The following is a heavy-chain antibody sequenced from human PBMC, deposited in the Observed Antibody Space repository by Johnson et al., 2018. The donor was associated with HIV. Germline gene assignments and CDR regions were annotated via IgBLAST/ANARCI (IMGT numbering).Heavy chain of an antibody. CDR1: GFTFSSYD. V-gene: IGHV3-13*01. D-gene: IGHD4-17*01. J-gene: IGHJ3*02. Sequence: VQVVESGGGVVQPGRSLRLSCAASGFTFSSYDMHWVRQPTGKGLEWVSAIGTAGDTYYAASVRGRFTISRENAKNSLDLQMNSLRAGDTAVYYCARSGRGTLTTVPDAFDIWGQGTMVTVSS. CDR3: ARSGRGTLTTVPDAFDI. CDR2: IGTAGDT.